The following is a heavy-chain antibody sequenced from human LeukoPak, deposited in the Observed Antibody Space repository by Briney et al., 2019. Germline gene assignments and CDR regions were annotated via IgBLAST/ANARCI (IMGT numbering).Heavy chain of an antibody. CDR2: IYSGGST. CDR3: AKDLRYSGSLRAMDY. J-gene: IGHJ4*02. D-gene: IGHD1-26*01. V-gene: IGHV3-53*01. CDR1: GFIVRNYY. Sequence: PGGSLRLSCAASGFIVRNYYLSWVRQAPGKGLEWVSVIYSGGSTYYADSVKGRFSISRDNSKNTLYLRMNSLRAEDTAVYYCAKDLRYSGSLRAMDYWGQGTLVTVSS.